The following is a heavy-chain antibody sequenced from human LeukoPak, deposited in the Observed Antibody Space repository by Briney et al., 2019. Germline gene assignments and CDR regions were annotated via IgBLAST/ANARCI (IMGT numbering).Heavy chain of an antibody. CDR1: GFTFSSYS. Sequence: GGSLRLSCAASGFTFSSYSMSWVRQAPGKGLEWVSAISGSGGSTYYADSVKGRFTISRDNSKNTLYLQMNSLRAEHTAVSYCAKHFSLRGSGAWFDPWGQGTLVTVSS. V-gene: IGHV3-23*01. D-gene: IGHD3-10*01. CDR2: ISGSGGST. J-gene: IGHJ5*02. CDR3: AKHFSLRGSGAWFDP.